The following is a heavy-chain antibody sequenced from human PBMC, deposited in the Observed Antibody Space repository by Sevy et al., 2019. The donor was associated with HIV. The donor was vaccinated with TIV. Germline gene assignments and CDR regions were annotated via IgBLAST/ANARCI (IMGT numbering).Heavy chain of an antibody. V-gene: IGHV3-30*04. CDR1: GFTFSSYA. Sequence: GESLKISCAASGFTFSSYAMHWVRQAPGKGLEWVAVISYDGSNKYYADSVKGRFTISRENSKNTQYLQMNSLRAEDTAVYYCAREGLVWLFYPLDYWGQGTLVTVSS. D-gene: IGHD3-3*01. CDR2: ISYDGSNK. J-gene: IGHJ4*02. CDR3: AREGLVWLFYPLDY.